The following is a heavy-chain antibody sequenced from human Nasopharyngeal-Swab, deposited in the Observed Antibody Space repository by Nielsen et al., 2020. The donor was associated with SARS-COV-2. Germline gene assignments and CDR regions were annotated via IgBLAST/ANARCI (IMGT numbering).Heavy chain of an antibody. CDR1: GGTFSSYA. J-gene: IGHJ4*02. CDR2: IIPIFGTA. D-gene: IGHD3-22*01. CDR3: ARYLRYGYYDSSGYGPNDVY. V-gene: IGHV1-69*06. Sequence: SVKVSCKASGGTFSSYAISWVRQAPGQGLEWMGGIIPIFGTANYAQKFQGRVTITADKSTSTAYMELSSLRSEDTAVYYCARYLRYGYYDSSGYGPNDVYWGQRTLVTVSS.